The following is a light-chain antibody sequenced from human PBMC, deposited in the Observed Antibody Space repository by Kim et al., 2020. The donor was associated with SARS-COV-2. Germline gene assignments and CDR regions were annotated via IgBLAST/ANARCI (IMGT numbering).Light chain of an antibody. CDR3: QAWDSSTAV. CDR2: LDI. CDR1: TVGDKY. Sequence: VSPGKPARLTCSGDTVGDKYSWWYQQRPGQSPVLVIYLDIKRPSGIPERFSGSNSGNTATLTISGTQAMDEADYYCQAWDSSTAVFGGGTQLTVL. V-gene: IGLV3-1*01. J-gene: IGLJ3*02.